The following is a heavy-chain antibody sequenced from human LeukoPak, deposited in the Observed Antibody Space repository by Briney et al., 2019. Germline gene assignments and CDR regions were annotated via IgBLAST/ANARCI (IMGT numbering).Heavy chain of an antibody. Sequence: SQTLSLTCTVSGGSISSGDYYWSWIRQPPGKGLEWIGYIYYSGSTYYNPSLKSRVTISVDTSKNQFSLKLSSVTVADTAVYYCASQYCSSTSCSDYWGQGTLVTVSS. D-gene: IGHD2-2*01. J-gene: IGHJ4*02. CDR2: IYYSGST. CDR3: ASQYCSSTSCSDY. V-gene: IGHV4-30-4*08. CDR1: GGSISSGDYY.